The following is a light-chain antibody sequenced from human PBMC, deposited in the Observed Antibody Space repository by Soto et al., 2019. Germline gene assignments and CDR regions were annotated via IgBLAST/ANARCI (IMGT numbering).Light chain of an antibody. CDR2: DVS. Sequence: QSVLTQPRSVSGSPGQSVTISCTGTSSDVGGYNYVSWYQQHPGKAPKLMIYDVSKRPSGVPDRFSGSKSGNTASLTISGLQAEDEADYYCCSYAGSYTPNWVFGGGIKLTVL. CDR1: SSDVGGYNY. J-gene: IGLJ3*02. V-gene: IGLV2-11*01. CDR3: CSYAGSYTPNWV.